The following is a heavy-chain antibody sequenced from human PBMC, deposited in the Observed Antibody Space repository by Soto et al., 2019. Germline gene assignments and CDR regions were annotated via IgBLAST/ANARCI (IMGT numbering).Heavy chain of an antibody. D-gene: IGHD1-26*01. CDR3: AASGKDAFDI. J-gene: IGHJ3*02. CDR2: IVVGSGNT. Sequence: ASVKVSCKASGYTFTSYAMHWVRQAPGQRLEWIGWIVVGSGNTNYAQKFQERVTITRDMSTSTAYMELSSLRSEDTAVYYCAASGKDAFDIWGQGTMVTVSS. CDR1: GYTFTSYA. V-gene: IGHV1-58*02.